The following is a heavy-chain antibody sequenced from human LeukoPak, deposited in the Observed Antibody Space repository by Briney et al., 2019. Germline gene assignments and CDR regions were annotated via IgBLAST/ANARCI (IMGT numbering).Heavy chain of an antibody. D-gene: IGHD3-10*01. CDR2: ISGSGGTT. CDR1: GLTFSSYA. J-gene: IGHJ4*02. CDR3: AREGYYGSGSPPSLYFDY. Sequence: GGSLRLSCAASGLTFSSYAMRWVRQAPGKGLEWVSAISGSGGTTYYADSVKGRYTVSRDNSRSTLYLQMNSLRPEDTAIYYCAREGYYGSGSPPSLYFDYWGQGTLVTVSS. V-gene: IGHV3-23*01.